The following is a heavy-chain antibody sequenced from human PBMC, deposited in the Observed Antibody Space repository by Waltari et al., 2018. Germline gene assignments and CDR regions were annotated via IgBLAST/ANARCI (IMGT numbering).Heavy chain of an antibody. CDR3: ARGSGDLDI. CDR2: RNTNSGNT. D-gene: IGHD2-21*01. J-gene: IGHJ3*02. V-gene: IGHV1-8*03. Sequence: QVQLEQSGAEMVKPGASVRVSCKASGYSFRRSDIRWVRQAPGQGLEWMGWRNTNSGNTGYAEKFQGRVTITRNTSIKTAYMDLSGLRSEDTAVYYCARGSGDLDIWGQGTMVTVSS. CDR1: GYSFRRSD.